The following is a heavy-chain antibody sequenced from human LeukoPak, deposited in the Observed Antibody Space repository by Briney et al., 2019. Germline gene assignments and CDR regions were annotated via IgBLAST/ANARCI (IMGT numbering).Heavy chain of an antibody. CDR1: GFTFSSYA. D-gene: IGHD3-22*01. CDR3: ARAGYYYDSSGYQYYFDY. CDR2: ISCDGSNK. J-gene: IGHJ4*02. V-gene: IGHV3-30-3*01. Sequence: PGGSLRLSCAASGFTFSSYAMHWVRQAPGKGLEWVAVISCDGSNKYYADSVKGRFTISRDNSKNTLYLQMNSLRAEDTAVYYCARAGYYYDSSGYQYYFDYWGQGTLVTVSS.